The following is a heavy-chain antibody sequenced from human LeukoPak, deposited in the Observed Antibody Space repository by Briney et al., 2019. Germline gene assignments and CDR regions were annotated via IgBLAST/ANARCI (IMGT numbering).Heavy chain of an antibody. CDR2: IYDSGST. D-gene: IGHD6-19*01. Sequence: SETLSLTCTVSGGSISSYYWSWIRQPPGKGLEWIGCIYDSGSTNYNLSLRSRVTISVDTSKNQFSLKLSSVTAADTAVYYCVRRLVAGAYNWFDPWGQGTLVTVSS. CDR1: GGSISSYY. V-gene: IGHV4-59*08. CDR3: VRRLVAGAYNWFDP. J-gene: IGHJ5*02.